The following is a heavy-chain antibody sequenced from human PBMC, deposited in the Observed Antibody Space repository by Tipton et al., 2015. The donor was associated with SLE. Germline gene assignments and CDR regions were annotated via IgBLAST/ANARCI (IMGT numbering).Heavy chain of an antibody. CDR1: GGSISGYY. J-gene: IGHJ6*03. CDR2: VYYNGDT. V-gene: IGHV4-59*01. D-gene: IGHD7-27*01. CDR3: ARGKAGDSYYYYYMDV. Sequence: GLVKPSETLSLSCSVFGGSISGYYWTWIRQPPGRGLEWIGYVYYNGDTSYSPALKSRVTVSVDTSKNQFSLKLSSVTAADTAVYYCARGKAGDSYYYYYMDVWGKGTTVTVSS.